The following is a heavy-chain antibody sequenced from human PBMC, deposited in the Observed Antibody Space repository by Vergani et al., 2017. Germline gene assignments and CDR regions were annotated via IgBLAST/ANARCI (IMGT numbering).Heavy chain of an antibody. CDR3: AREQGGYHDPTGVVGY. CDR2: IYTSGST. V-gene: IGHV4-61*02. CDR1: GGSISSSSYY. J-gene: IGHJ4*02. Sequence: QLQLQESGPGLVKPSETLSLTCTVSGGSISSSSYYWSWIRQPAGKGLEWIGRIYTSGSTNYNPSLKSRVTISVDTSKNQFSLKLSSVTAADTAVYYCAREQGGYHDPTGVVGYWGQGTLVTVSS. D-gene: IGHD5-12*01.